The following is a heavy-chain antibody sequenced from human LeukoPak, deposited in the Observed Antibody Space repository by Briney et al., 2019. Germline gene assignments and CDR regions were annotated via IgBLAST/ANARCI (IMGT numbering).Heavy chain of an antibody. CDR1: GYSFTSYW. CDR2: IYPGDSDT. V-gene: IGHV5-51*01. D-gene: IGHD3-10*01. Sequence: GESLKISCKGSGYSFTSYWIGWVRQMPGKGLEWMGIIYPGDSDTRYRPSFQGQVTISADKSISTAYLQWSSLKASDTAMYYCARVGVRGPRNDAFDIWGQGTMVTVSS. J-gene: IGHJ3*02. CDR3: ARVGVRGPRNDAFDI.